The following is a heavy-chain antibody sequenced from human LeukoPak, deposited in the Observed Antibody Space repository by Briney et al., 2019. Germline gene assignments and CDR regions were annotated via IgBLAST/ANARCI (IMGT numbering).Heavy chain of an antibody. J-gene: IGHJ4*02. CDR2: INWNGGST. CDR3: ARVTSYSGSYYEDY. V-gene: IGHV3-20*04. Sequence: GGSLRLSCAASGFTFDDYGMSWVRQAPGKGLEWVSGINWNGGSTGYADSVKGRFTISRDNAKNSLYLQMNSLRAEDTALYYCARVTSYSGSYYEDYWGQGTLVTVSS. CDR1: GFTFDDYG. D-gene: IGHD1-26*01.